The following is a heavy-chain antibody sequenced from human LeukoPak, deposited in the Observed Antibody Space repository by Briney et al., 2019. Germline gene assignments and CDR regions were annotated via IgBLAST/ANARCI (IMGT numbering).Heavy chain of an antibody. CDR2: IYHSGST. CDR1: GYSISSGYY. CDR3: ARHIAVAALGFDP. V-gene: IGHV4-38-2*01. D-gene: IGHD6-19*01. J-gene: IGHJ5*02. Sequence: SETLSLTCAVSGYSISSGYYWGWIRQPPGKGLEGIGSIYHSGSTYYNPSLKSRVTISVDTYKNPLSLKLSSVTAADTAVYYCARHIAVAALGFDPWGEGTPVTVSS.